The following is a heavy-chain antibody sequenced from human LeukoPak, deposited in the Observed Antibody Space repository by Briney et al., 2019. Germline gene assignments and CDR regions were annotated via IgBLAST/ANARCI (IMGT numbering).Heavy chain of an antibody. J-gene: IGHJ6*02. Sequence: QPGGSLRLSCAASGFTFDDYTMHWVRQAPGKGLEWVSLISWDGGSTYYADSVKGRFTISRDNSKNSLYLQMNSLRTEDTALYYCAKGIVGAPYYYYYGMDVWGQGTTVTVSS. D-gene: IGHD1-26*01. V-gene: IGHV3-43*01. CDR3: AKGIVGAPYYYYYGMDV. CDR2: ISWDGGST. CDR1: GFTFDDYT.